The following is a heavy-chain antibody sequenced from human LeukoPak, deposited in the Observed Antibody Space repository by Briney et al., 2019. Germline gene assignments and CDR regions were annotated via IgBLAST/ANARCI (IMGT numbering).Heavy chain of an antibody. CDR3: ARVFTRRITMVRGVIITYDY. J-gene: IGHJ4*02. V-gene: IGHV1-2*02. CDR2: INPSSGGT. Sequence: TSVKVSCKASGYTFTGYYMHWVRQAPGQGLEWMGWINPSSGGTNYAQKFQGRVTMTRDTSISTAYMELSRLRSDDTAVYYCARVFTRRITMVRGVIITYDYWGQGTLVTVSS. D-gene: IGHD3-10*01. CDR1: GYTFTGYY.